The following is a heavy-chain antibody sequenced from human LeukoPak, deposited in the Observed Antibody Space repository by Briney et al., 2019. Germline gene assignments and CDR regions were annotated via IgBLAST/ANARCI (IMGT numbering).Heavy chain of an antibody. CDR2: IYTSGST. D-gene: IGHD7-27*01. V-gene: IGHV4-4*07. CDR1: GGSISSYY. Sequence: PSETLSLTCTVSGGSISSYYWSWIRRPAGKGLEWIGRIYTSGSTNYNPSLKSRVTMSVDTSKNQFSLKLSSVTAADTAVYYCARVGSRSNWGGWFDPWGQGTLVTVSS. CDR3: ARVGSRSNWGGWFDP. J-gene: IGHJ5*02.